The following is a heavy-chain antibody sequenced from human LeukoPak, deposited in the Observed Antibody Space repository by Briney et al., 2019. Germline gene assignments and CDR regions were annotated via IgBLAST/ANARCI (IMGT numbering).Heavy chain of an antibody. CDR1: GGTFSSYA. V-gene: IGHV1-69*13. J-gene: IGHJ4*02. Sequence: ASVKVSCKASGGTFSSYAISWVRQAPGQGLEWMGGIIPIFGTANYAQKFQGRVTITADESTSTAYMELSSLRSEDTAVYYCARDISRYDYVWGSYRYISGYFDYWGQGTLVAVSS. CDR3: ARDISRYDYVWGSYRYISGYFDY. CDR2: IIPIFGTA. D-gene: IGHD3-16*02.